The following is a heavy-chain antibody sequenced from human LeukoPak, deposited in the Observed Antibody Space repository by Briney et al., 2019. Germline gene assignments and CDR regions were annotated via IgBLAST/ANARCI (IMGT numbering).Heavy chain of an antibody. D-gene: IGHD6-13*01. CDR3: ARGRRTYSSIWYYLFDP. CDR2: MNPNSGNT. Sequence: GASVKVSCKASGYIFTNYDINWVRQAPGQGLEWMGWMNPNSGNTGYAQKFQGRVNITRDTSITTAYMELSSLRSEDTAFYYCARGRRTYSSIWYYLFDPWGQGTLVTVSS. J-gene: IGHJ5*02. V-gene: IGHV1-8*03. CDR1: GYIFTNYD.